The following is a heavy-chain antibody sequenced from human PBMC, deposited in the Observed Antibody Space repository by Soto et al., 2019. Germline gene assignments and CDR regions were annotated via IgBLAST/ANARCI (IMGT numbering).Heavy chain of an antibody. CDR1: GFTFSSYG. Sequence: GGSLRLSCAASGFTFSSYGMHWVRQAPGKGLEWVAVISYDGSNKYYADSVKGRFTISRDNSKNTLYLQMNSLRAEDTAVYYCAKDPPKWPTVTLNYFDYWGQGTLVTVSS. J-gene: IGHJ4*02. CDR2: ISYDGSNK. D-gene: IGHD4-17*01. V-gene: IGHV3-30*18. CDR3: AKDPPKWPTVTLNYFDY.